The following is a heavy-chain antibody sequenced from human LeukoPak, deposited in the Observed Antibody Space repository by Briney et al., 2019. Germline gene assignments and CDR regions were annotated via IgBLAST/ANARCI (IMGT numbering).Heavy chain of an antibody. CDR1: GFTFSSYA. V-gene: IGHV3-64*01. J-gene: IGHJ5*02. CDR3: AIGGMATIT. Sequence: GGSLRLSCAASGFTFSSYAMHWVRQAPGKGLEYVSAISSNGGSTYYANSVKGRFTISRDNSKNTLYLQMGGLRAEDMAVYYCAIGGMATITWGQGTLVTVSS. CDR2: ISSNGGST. D-gene: IGHD5-24*01.